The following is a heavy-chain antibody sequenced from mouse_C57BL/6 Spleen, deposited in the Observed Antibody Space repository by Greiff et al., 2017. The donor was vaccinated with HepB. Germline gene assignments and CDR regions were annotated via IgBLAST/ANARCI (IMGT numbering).Heavy chain of an antibody. D-gene: IGHD2-5*01. CDR1: GYTFTSYW. CDR3: ARPIYYSNYDYAMDY. V-gene: IGHV1-59*01. Sequence: VQLQQSGAELVRPGTSVKLSCKASGYTFTSYWMHWVKQRPGQGLEWIGVIDPSDSYTNYNQKFKGKATLTVDTSSSTAYMQLSSLTSEDSAVYYCARPIYYSNYDYAMDYWGQRTSVTVSS. J-gene: IGHJ4*01. CDR2: IDPSDSYT.